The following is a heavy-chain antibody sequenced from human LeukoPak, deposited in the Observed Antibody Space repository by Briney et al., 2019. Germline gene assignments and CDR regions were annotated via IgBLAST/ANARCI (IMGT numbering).Heavy chain of an antibody. Sequence: GEPLKISCKSSGYSFINYWVGWVRQMPGKGLEWMGIIYPGDSETRSSPSFQGQVTISVDKSISTAYLQWSSLKASDTAMYYCARHWGHYGDYGGFDSWGQGTLVTVSS. CDR1: GYSFINYW. V-gene: IGHV5-51*01. J-gene: IGHJ4*02. D-gene: IGHD4-17*01. CDR2: IYPGDSET. CDR3: ARHWGHYGDYGGFDS.